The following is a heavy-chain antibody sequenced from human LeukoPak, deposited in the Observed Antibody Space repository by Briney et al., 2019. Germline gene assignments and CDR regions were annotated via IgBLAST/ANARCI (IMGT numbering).Heavy chain of an antibody. Sequence: PGGSLRLSCAASGFTFSDYWMNWVRQAPGKGLEWVANIKPVGSEKYYVDSVKGRFTISRDNAKNSVYLQMNSLRAEDTAVYRCARDGRGYTYGNDFWGQGTLVTVSS. CDR1: GFTFSDYW. CDR3: ARDGRGYTYGNDF. V-gene: IGHV3-7*03. J-gene: IGHJ4*02. CDR2: IKPVGSEK. D-gene: IGHD5-18*01.